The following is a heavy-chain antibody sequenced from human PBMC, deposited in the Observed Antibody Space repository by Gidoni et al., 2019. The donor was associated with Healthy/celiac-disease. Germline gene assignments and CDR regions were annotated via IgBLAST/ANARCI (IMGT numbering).Heavy chain of an antibody. CDR1: GFTFSSYE. V-gene: IGHV3-48*03. D-gene: IGHD3-3*01. CDR2: ISSSGSTI. CDR3: ARESYGVTLDMDV. Sequence: EVQLVESGGGLVQPGGSLRLSCAASGFTFSSYEMNWVRQAPGKGLEWVSYISSSGSTIYYADSVKGRFTISRDNAKNSLYLQMNSLRAEDTAVYYCARESYGVTLDMDVWGKGTTVTVSS. J-gene: IGHJ6*03.